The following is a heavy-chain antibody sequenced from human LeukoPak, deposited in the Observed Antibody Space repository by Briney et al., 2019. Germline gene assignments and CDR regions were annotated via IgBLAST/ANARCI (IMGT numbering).Heavy chain of an antibody. Sequence: ASVKVSCKASGYTFTSYYMHWVRQAPGQGLEWMGIINPSGGSTSYAQKFQGRVTMTRDMSTSTVYVELSSLRSEYTAVYYCARGPTYCYYYMDVWGKGTTVTVSS. J-gene: IGHJ6*03. CDR1: GYTFTSYY. CDR3: ARGPTYCYYYMDV. CDR2: INPSGGST. V-gene: IGHV1-46*01.